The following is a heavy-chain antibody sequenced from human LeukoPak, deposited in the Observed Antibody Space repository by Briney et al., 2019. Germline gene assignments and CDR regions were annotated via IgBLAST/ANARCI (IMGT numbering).Heavy chain of an antibody. CDR1: GYSFTSYW. V-gene: IGHV5-51*01. D-gene: IGHD2-2*01. Sequence: GESLKISCKGSGYSFTSYWIGWVRQMPGKGLEWMGINYPGDSDTRYSPSFQGQVTISADKSISTAYLQWSSLKASDTAMYYCARQVPYCSSTSCYGGQNYYYMDVWGKGTTVTVSS. CDR2: NYPGDSDT. J-gene: IGHJ6*03. CDR3: ARQVPYCSSTSCYGGQNYYYMDV.